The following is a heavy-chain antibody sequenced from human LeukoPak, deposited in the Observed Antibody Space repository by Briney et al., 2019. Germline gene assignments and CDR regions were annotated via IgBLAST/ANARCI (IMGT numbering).Heavy chain of an antibody. J-gene: IGHJ4*02. V-gene: IGHV1-46*01. D-gene: IGHD2-2*01. CDR2: INPSGGST. CDR1: GYTFTSYY. CDR3: ARVGLYCSSTSCPEN. Sequence: ASVKVSCKASGYTFTSYYMHWVRQAPGHGLEWMGIINPSGGSTSSAQKFQGRVTITRDTSTSTVYMELSSLRSEDTAVYYCARVGLYCSSTSCPENWGQGTLVTVSS.